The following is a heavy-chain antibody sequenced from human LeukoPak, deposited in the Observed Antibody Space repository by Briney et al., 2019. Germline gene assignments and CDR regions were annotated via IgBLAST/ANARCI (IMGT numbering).Heavy chain of an antibody. D-gene: IGHD3-10*01. CDR1: GYTFTSYY. CDR2: MNPNSGNT. CDR3: ARAPRGRITMVRGARPYYFDY. J-gene: IGHJ4*02. Sequence: ASVKVSCKASGYTFTSYYMHWVRQATGQGLEWMGWMNPNSGNTGYAQKFQGRVTMTRNTSISTAYMELSSLRSEDTAVYYCARAPRGRITMVRGARPYYFDYWGQGTLVTVSS. V-gene: IGHV1-8*02.